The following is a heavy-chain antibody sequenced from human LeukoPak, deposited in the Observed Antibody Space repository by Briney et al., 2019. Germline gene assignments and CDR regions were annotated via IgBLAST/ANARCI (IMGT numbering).Heavy chain of an antibody. CDR1: GFTFSSYW. D-gene: IGHD2-2*01. CDR2: IKQDGSEK. V-gene: IGHV3-7*01. J-gene: IGHJ4*02. CDR3: ARVRGGYCSSTSRSHGMDY. Sequence: PGGSLRLSCAASGFTFSSYWMSWVRQAPGKGLEWVANIKQDGSEKYYVDSVKGRFTISRDNAKNSLYLQMNSLRAEDTAVYYCARVRGGYCSSTSRSHGMDYWGQGTLVTVSS.